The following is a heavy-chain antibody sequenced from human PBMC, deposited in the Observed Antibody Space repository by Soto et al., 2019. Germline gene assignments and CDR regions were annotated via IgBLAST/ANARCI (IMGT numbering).Heavy chain of an antibody. D-gene: IGHD3-3*01. CDR1: GYTFTSYA. CDR2: INAGNGNT. CDR3: ARGPSGYYDFWSGSHDY. J-gene: IGHJ4*02. Sequence: ASVKVSCKASGYTFTSYAMHWVRQAPGQRLEWMGWINAGNGNTKYSQKFQGRVTITRDTSASTAYMELSSLRSEDTAVYYCARGPSGYYDFWSGSHDYWGQGTLVTVSS. V-gene: IGHV1-3*01.